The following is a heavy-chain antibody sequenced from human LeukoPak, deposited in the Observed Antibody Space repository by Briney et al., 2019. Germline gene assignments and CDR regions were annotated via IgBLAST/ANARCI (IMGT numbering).Heavy chain of an antibody. J-gene: IGHJ5*02. CDR2: IKQDGSEK. CDR1: GFTFSSYW. CDR3: TAAVGSYSWFDP. V-gene: IGHV3-7*03. Sequence: GGSLRLSCAASGFTFSSYWMSWVRQAPGKGLEWVANIKQDGSEKNYVDSVKGRFSISRDNTKGSLFLQLNSLRAEDTAVYYCTAAVGSYSWFDPWGQGALVTVSS. D-gene: IGHD6-13*01.